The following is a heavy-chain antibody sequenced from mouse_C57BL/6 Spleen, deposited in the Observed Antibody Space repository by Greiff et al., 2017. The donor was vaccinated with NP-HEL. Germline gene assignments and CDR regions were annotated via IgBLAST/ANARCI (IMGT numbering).Heavy chain of an antibody. Sequence: VQLQQPGAELVKPGASVKMSCKASGYTFTSYWMQWVKQRPGQGLEWIGEIDPSDSYTNYNQKFKGKATLTVDTSSSTAYMQLSSLTSEDSAVYYCARGYDYDEYWYFDVWGTGTTVTVSS. CDR2: IDPSDSYT. CDR3: ARGYDYDEYWYFDV. D-gene: IGHD2-4*01. J-gene: IGHJ1*03. V-gene: IGHV1-50*01. CDR1: GYTFTSYW.